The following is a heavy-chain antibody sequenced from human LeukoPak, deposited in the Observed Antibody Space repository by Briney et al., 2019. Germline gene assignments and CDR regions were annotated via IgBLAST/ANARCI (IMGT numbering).Heavy chain of an antibody. J-gene: IGHJ2*01. Sequence: SQTLSLTCAISGDSVSSNSAAWNWLRQSPSRGLEWLGRTYYRSKWYNDYAVSVKSRITINPDTSKNQFSLQLNSVTPEDTAVYYCARVGGSNWYGYFDLWGRGTLVTVSS. CDR3: ARVGGSNWYGYFDL. CDR1: GDSVSSNSAA. V-gene: IGHV6-1*01. D-gene: IGHD6-13*01. CDR2: TYYRSKWYN.